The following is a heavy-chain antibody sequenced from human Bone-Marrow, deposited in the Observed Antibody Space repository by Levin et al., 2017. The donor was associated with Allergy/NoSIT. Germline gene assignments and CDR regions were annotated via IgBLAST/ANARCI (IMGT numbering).Heavy chain of an antibody. V-gene: IGHV1-46*01. Sequence: GESLKISCKAAGYTFTRFYIHWVRQAPGQGLEWMGIMNPSGGITSYAQKFQGRVTMTRDTSTSTVYMEVTSLRSEDTAVYYCARESEYDFWSDDRLFHYYYGMDVWGQGTTVTVSS. J-gene: IGHJ6*02. CDR3: ARESEYDFWSDDRLFHYYYGMDV. D-gene: IGHD3-3*01. CDR1: GYTFTRFY. CDR2: MNPSGGIT.